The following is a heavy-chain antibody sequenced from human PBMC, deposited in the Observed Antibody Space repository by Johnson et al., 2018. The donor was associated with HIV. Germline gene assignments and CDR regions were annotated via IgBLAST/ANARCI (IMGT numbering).Heavy chain of an antibody. V-gene: IGHV3-33*03. J-gene: IGHJ3*02. CDR2: TWYDGSNK. CDR3: AKDVGNYWPDAFDI. CDR1: GYTFSSYG. D-gene: IGHD1-26*01. Sequence: QVQLVESGGGVVQPGRSLRLSCAASGYTFSSYGMHWVRQAPGKELEWVAVTWYDGSNKYYADSMRGRHTISRDNSKNTVYRQMNSLRTEDTAVYYCAKDVGNYWPDAFDIWGQGTLVTVSS.